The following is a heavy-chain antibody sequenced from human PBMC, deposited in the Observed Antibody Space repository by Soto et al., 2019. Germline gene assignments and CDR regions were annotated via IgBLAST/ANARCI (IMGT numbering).Heavy chain of an antibody. Sequence: EVQLLESGGGLVQPGGSLRLSCAASGFTSSTYAMGWVRQAPGKGLEWVSVMSNSGDLTYYADSVKGRFTISRDNSENTLFLQMSSLRADDTAVYYCAKDATRTSGWYYFDYWGQGTLVTVSS. CDR1: GFTSSTYA. J-gene: IGHJ4*02. D-gene: IGHD6-19*01. CDR2: MSNSGDLT. V-gene: IGHV3-23*01. CDR3: AKDATRTSGWYYFDY.